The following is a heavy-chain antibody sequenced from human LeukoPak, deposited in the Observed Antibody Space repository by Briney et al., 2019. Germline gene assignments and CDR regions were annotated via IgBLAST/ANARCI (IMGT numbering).Heavy chain of an antibody. CDR3: AKPRSGWYKEFAFDY. CDR2: ISGSGGIT. J-gene: IGHJ4*02. CDR1: GFTFSNFA. D-gene: IGHD6-19*01. Sequence: GGSLRLSCAASGFTFSNFAMNWVRQAPGKGLEWVSTISGSGGITYYADSVKGRFTISRDNSKNTLYLQMNSLRAEDTAVYYCAKPRSGWYKEFAFDYWGQGTLVTVSS. V-gene: IGHV3-23*01.